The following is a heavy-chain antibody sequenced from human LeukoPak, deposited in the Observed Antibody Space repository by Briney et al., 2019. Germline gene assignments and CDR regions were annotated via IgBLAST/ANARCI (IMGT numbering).Heavy chain of an antibody. CDR3: ARGMKYSTGWYYMDV. CDR1: GFIVSSNY. CDR2: IYSGGST. V-gene: IGHV3-53*01. J-gene: IGHJ6*03. D-gene: IGHD6-19*01. Sequence: GGSLRLSCAASGFIVSSNYMNWVRQAQGKGLAWVSVIYSGGSTYYADSVKGRFTISRDNSKNTLYLQMNSLRAEDTAVYYCARGMKYSTGWYYMDVWGKGTTVTISS.